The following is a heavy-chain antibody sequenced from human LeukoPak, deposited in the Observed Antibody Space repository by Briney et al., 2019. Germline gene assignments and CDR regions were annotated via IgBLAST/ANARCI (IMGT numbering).Heavy chain of an antibody. CDR3: AKLHNLNSDY. Sequence: PGGSLRLSCVVSGFTFNRCWMNWVRQAPGKGLEWVSTISGSGGNTYYAGSVKGRFTISRDNSKNTLYLQMNSLRAEDTAVYYCAKLHNLNSDYWGQGTLVTVSS. D-gene: IGHD1-14*01. CDR1: GFTFNRCW. J-gene: IGHJ4*02. CDR2: ISGSGGNT. V-gene: IGHV3-23*01.